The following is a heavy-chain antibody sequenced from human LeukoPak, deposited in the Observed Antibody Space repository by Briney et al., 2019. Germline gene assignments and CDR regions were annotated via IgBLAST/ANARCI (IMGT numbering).Heavy chain of an antibody. CDR1: GGSFSGYY. J-gene: IGHJ4*02. CDR3: AKDPGSGSYLPYFDY. V-gene: IGHV3-23*01. CDR2: ISGSGGST. Sequence: PSETLSLTCAVYGGSFSGYYWSWIRQAPGKGLEWVSAISGSGGSTYYADSVKGRFTISRDNSKNTLYLQMNSLRAEDTAVYYCAKDPGSGSYLPYFDYWGQGTLVTVSS. D-gene: IGHD1-26*01.